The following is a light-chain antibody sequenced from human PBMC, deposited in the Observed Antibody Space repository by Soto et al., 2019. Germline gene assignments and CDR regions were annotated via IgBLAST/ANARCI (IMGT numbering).Light chain of an antibody. Sequence: DIVLKQSPGTLSLSPGQRATLSCSASQSISSSFLAWYQQKPGQAPRLLIYGASSRATGIPDRFSGSGSGTDFTLTISRLEPEDFAVYYCQPCGSSPETFGQGTKVDIK. V-gene: IGKV3-20*01. CDR3: QPCGSSPET. CDR2: GAS. J-gene: IGKJ1*01. CDR1: QSISSSF.